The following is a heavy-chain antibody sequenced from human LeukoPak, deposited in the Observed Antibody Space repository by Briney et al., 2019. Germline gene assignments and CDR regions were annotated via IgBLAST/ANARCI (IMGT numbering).Heavy chain of an antibody. CDR1: GYTFNGYY. V-gene: IGHV1-2*02. J-gene: IGHJ6*02. CDR2: INCNSGGA. Sequence: ASVKVSCKASGYTFNGYYIYWVRQAPGQGLEWMGWINCNSGGADYAQKFQGRITMTRDTSITTLYMELSSLRPDDTAVYYCARSGFYYGLDVWGQGTTVTVSS. D-gene: IGHD1-14*01. CDR3: ARSGFYYGLDV.